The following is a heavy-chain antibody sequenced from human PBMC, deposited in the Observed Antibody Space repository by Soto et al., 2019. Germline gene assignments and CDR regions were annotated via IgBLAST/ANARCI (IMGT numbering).Heavy chain of an antibody. J-gene: IGHJ4*02. Sequence: ASVKVSCKASGYTFTGYYMHWVRQAPGQGLEWMGWINPNSGGTNYAQKFQGRATMTRETSISTAYMEPSRLRSDETAVYYCASVGYYDSSGYYGFWGQATVVTVPS. CDR1: GYTFTGYY. D-gene: IGHD3-22*01. CDR2: INPNSGGT. V-gene: IGHV1-2*02. CDR3: ASVGYYDSSGYYGF.